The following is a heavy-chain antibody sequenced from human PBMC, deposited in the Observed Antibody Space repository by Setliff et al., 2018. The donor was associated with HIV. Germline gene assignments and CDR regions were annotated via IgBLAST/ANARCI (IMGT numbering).Heavy chain of an antibody. CDR1: GGSISTYY. CDR2: ISYSGST. Sequence: SETLSLTCTVSGGSISTYYWSWIRQPPGKGLEWMGNISYSGSTNYNPSLESRVAMSVDTSKQQFSLEVSSVTAADTALYYCASARIPTGGTSTSFDYWGQGALVTVSS. D-gene: IGHD1-1*01. CDR3: ASARIPTGGTSTSFDY. J-gene: IGHJ4*02. V-gene: IGHV4-59*01.